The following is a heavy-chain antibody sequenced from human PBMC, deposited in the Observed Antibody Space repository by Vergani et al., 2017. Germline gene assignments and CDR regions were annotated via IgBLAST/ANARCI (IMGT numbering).Heavy chain of an antibody. CDR1: GFTFTNFA. CDR2: ISGSGGFT. D-gene: IGHD3-10*01. CDR3: ARDKREYYCGSGVYGY. J-gene: IGHJ4*02. Sequence: EVQLLESGGNLVQPGGSLRLSCAASGFTFTNFAMTWVRQAPGEGLEWVSGISGSGGFTYYADSVKGRFTISRDNSKNTMYLQMNSLRAEDTAVYYCARDKREYYCGSGVYGYWGQEAVVTVS. V-gene: IGHV3-23*01.